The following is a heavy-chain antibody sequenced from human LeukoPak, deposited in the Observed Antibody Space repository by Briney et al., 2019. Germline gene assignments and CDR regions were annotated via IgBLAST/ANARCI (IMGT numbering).Heavy chain of an antibody. Sequence: ASVKVSCKASGYIXTGYYMHGVRQAPGQGLEWMGWINPNSGDTNYAQKFQGRVTMTRDTSISTAYMELSRLRSDDTAVYYCAREEHQNDAFDIWGQGTLVTVSS. V-gene: IGHV1-2*02. J-gene: IGHJ3*02. D-gene: IGHD1-26*01. CDR1: GYIXTGYY. CDR3: AREEHQNDAFDI. CDR2: INPNSGDT.